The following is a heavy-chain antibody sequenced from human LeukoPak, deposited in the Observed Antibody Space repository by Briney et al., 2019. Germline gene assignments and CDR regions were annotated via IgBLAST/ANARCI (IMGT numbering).Heavy chain of an antibody. CDR2: IDPYSGGT. J-gene: IGHJ5*02. V-gene: IGHV1-2*02. CDR3: ARGNYYGSGPLFDA. Sequence: GASVKVSCKASGYTFNDYYMHWVRQAPGQGLEWMGWIDPYSGGTNYAQRFQGRVTMTRDTSITTVYMELSRLTSDDTADYFCARGNYYGSGPLFDAWGQGALVAVSS. D-gene: IGHD3-10*01. CDR1: GYTFNDYY.